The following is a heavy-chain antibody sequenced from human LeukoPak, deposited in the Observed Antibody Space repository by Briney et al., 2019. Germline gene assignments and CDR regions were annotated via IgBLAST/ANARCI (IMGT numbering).Heavy chain of an antibody. V-gene: IGHV3-21*01. D-gene: IGHD2-2*01. J-gene: IGHJ4*02. Sequence: GGSLRLSCAASGFTFSSYSMNWVRQAPGKGLEWVSSISSSSSYIYYADSVKGRFTISRDNAKNSLYLQMNSLRAEDTAVYYCARDPGQLPQYCFDYWGQGTLVTVSS. CDR3: ARDPGQLPQYCFDY. CDR1: GFTFSSYS. CDR2: ISSSSSYI.